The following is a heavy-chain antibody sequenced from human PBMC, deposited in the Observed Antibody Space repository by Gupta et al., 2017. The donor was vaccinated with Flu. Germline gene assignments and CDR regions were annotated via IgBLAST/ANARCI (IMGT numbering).Heavy chain of an antibody. Sequence: QVQLQQWGAGLLKPSETLSLTCAVYGGSFSGYYWSWIRQPPGKGLEWIGEINHSGSTNYNPSLKSRVTISVDTSKNQFSLKLSSVTAADTAVYYCARGGDYSNYGWFDPWGQGTLVTVSS. CDR1: GGSFSGYY. D-gene: IGHD4-4*01. V-gene: IGHV4-34*01. CDR3: ARGGDYSNYGWFDP. CDR2: INHSGST. J-gene: IGHJ5*02.